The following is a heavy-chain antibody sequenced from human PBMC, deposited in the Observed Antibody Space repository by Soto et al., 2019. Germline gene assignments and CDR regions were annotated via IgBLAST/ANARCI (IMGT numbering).Heavy chain of an antibody. V-gene: IGHV3-23*01. Sequence: GGSLRLSCAASGFTFSSYAMSWVRQAPGKGLEWVSTISSSGPNTYYADSVKGRFTISRDNSKNTLYLQMNSLRADDTAVYYCAKDPQSSGWSYNWFVPWGQGTLVTVSS. J-gene: IGHJ5*02. CDR1: GFTFSSYA. CDR3: AKDPQSSGWSYNWFVP. CDR2: ISSSGPNT. D-gene: IGHD6-19*01.